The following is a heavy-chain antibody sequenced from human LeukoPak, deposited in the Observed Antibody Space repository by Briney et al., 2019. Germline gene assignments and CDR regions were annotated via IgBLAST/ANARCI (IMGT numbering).Heavy chain of an antibody. J-gene: IGHJ3*02. D-gene: IGHD1-1*01. CDR3: ARALGYYAFDI. CDR1: GFTFSDYY. CDR2: ISNSGSTI. Sequence: RGSLRLSCAASGFTFSDYYMSWIRQAPGKGLEWVSYISNSGSTINYADSVKGRFTISRDNAKNSLYLQMNSLRAEDTAVYYCARALGYYAFDIWGQGTMVTVSS. V-gene: IGHV3-11*01.